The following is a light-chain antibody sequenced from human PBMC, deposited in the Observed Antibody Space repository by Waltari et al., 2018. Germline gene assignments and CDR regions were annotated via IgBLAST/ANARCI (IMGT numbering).Light chain of an antibody. CDR3: QVWDGSSGHLV. CDR1: DIGSKR. CDR2: YDG. V-gene: IGLV3-21*04. J-gene: IGLJ1*01. Sequence: SYALTQPPSVSVAPGKTARITCGGNDIGSKRVHWYQQKPGQAPVLVIYYDGDRPSGIPERVSGSNSGNMATLTISRVEAGDEADYYCQVWDGSSGHLVFGTGTKVTVL.